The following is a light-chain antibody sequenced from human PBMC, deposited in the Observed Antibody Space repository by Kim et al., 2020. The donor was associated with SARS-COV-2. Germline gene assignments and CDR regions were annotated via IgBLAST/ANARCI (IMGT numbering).Light chain of an antibody. CDR3: QVWASSTVV. CDR1: NIGSIT. CDR2: RDT. J-gene: IGLJ3*02. Sequence: VARGQTARITCGGNNIGSITVPWFQQKPGQAPVLLIYRDTNRPSGIPERFSGSNSGNTATLTISRAQAGDEADYYCQVWASSTVVFGGGTQLTVL. V-gene: IGLV3-9*01.